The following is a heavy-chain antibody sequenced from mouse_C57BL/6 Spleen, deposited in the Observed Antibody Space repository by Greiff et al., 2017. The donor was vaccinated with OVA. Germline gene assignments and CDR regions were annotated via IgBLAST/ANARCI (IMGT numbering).Heavy chain of an antibody. D-gene: IGHD1-1*01. J-gene: IGHJ2*01. CDR3: ARTTTVVAHFDY. Sequence: VQLQQSGAELARPGASVKMSCKASGYTFTSYTMHWVKQRPGQGLEWIGYINPSSGYTKYNQKFKDKATLTADKSSSTAYMQLSSLTSEDSAVYYGARTTTVVAHFDYWGQGTTLTVSS. V-gene: IGHV1-4*01. CDR1: GYTFTSYT. CDR2: INPSSGYT.